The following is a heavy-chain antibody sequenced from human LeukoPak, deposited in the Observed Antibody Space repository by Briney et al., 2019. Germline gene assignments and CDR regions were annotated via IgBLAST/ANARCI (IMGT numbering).Heavy chain of an antibody. CDR2: ISAYNGNT. CDR1: GYTFINYG. CDR3: ARSLTIREGDAFDI. V-gene: IGHV1-18*01. J-gene: IGHJ3*02. Sequence: ASVKVSCKTSGYTFINYGISWVRQVPGQGLEWMGWISAYNGNTNYAQKVQGRVTMTRDTSTSTAYMELRSLRSDDTAVYYCARSLTIREGDAFDIWGQGTMVTVSS. D-gene: IGHD3-10*01.